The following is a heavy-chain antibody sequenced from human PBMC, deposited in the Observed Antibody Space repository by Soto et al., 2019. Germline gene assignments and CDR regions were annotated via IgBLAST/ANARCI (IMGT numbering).Heavy chain of an antibody. CDR1: GFTFSSYA. CDR3: ARGELWFGELLYYYYGMDV. J-gene: IGHJ6*02. V-gene: IGHV3-30-3*01. CDR2: ISYDGSNK. Sequence: QVQLVESGGCVVQPGRSLRLSCAASGFTFSSYAMHWVRQAPGKGLEWVAVISYDGSNKYYADSVKGRFTISRDNSKNTLYLQMNSLRAEDTAVYYCARGELWFGELLYYYYGMDVWGQGTTVTVSS. D-gene: IGHD3-10*01.